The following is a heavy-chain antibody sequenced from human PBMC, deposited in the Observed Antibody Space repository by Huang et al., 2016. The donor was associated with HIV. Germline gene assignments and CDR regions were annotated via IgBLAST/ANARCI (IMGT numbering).Heavy chain of an antibody. Sequence: QVQLVQSGAEVKKPGASVKVSCKVSGYTLTELSIHWVRQAPGKGLEWMGGFAPEHGETSYAQNFQCRVTMTEDTSTDTAYMELHSLRPEDTAVYYCAAGYDTYYDIWGQGTMVIASS. D-gene: IGHD2-21*01. CDR2: FAPEHGET. V-gene: IGHV1-24*01. J-gene: IGHJ3*02. CDR3: AAGYDTYYDI. CDR1: GYTLTELS.